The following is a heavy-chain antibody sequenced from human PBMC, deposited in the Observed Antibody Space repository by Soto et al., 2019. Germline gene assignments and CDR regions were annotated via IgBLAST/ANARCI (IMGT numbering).Heavy chain of an antibody. Sequence: GGSLRLSCAASGFTFSSYGMHWVRQAPGKGLEWVAVIWYDGSNKYYADSVKGRFTISRDNSKNTLYLQMNSLRAEDTAVYYCARPTTVRQLFDFDYWGQGTLVTVSS. CDR1: GFTFSSYG. J-gene: IGHJ4*02. CDR2: IWYDGSNK. CDR3: ARPTTVRQLFDFDY. V-gene: IGHV3-33*01. D-gene: IGHD4-4*01.